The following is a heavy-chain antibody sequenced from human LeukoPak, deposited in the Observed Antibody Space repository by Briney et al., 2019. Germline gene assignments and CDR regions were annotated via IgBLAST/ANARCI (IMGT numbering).Heavy chain of an antibody. CDR2: ISGSGGST. Sequence: PGGSLRLSCAASGFTFSSYAMSWVRQAPGKGLEWVSAISGSGGSTYYADSVKGRFTISRDNSKNTLYLQMNSLRAEDTAVYYCAKEGLRFLEWLLGSSYFDYWGQGTLVTVSS. CDR1: GFTFSSYA. D-gene: IGHD3-3*01. CDR3: AKEGLRFLEWLLGSSYFDY. V-gene: IGHV3-23*01. J-gene: IGHJ4*02.